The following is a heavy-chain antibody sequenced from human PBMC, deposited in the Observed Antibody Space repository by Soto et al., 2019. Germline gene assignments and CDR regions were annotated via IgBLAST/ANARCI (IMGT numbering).Heavy chain of an antibody. D-gene: IGHD4-17*01. Sequence: SETLSLTCTVSGGSISSGGYYWSWIRQHPGKGLEWIGYIYYSGSTYYNPSLKSRVTISVDTSKSQFSLKLSSVTAADTAVYYCARTTTGPNQSWFDPWGQGTLVTVSS. CDR2: IYYSGST. V-gene: IGHV4-31*03. CDR1: GGSISSGGYY. J-gene: IGHJ5*02. CDR3: ARTTTGPNQSWFDP.